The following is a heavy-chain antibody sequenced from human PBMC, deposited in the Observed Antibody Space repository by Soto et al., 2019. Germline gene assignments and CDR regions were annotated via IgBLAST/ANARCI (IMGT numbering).Heavy chain of an antibody. Sequence: SETLSLTCTVSGGSISSYYWSWIRQPPGKGLEWIGYIYYSGSTNYNPSLKSRVTISVDTSKNQFSLKLSSVTAADTAVYYCARGRHYYDSSGPGRDAFDIWGQGTMVTVSS. D-gene: IGHD3-22*01. J-gene: IGHJ3*02. CDR1: GGSISSYY. CDR2: IYYSGST. V-gene: IGHV4-59*01. CDR3: ARGRHYYDSSGPGRDAFDI.